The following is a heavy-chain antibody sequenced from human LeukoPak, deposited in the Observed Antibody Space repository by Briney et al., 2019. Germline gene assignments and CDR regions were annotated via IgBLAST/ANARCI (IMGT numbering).Heavy chain of an antibody. CDR2: IWYDGSNK. J-gene: IGHJ6*02. D-gene: IGHD6-13*01. Sequence: GGSLRLSCAASGFTFSSYGMHWVRQAPGKGLEWVAVIWYDGSNKYYAESVKGRFTISRDNSKNTLYLQMNSLRAEDTAVYYCARDVEWNRGTGYSSSWPVYGMDVWGQGTTVTVSS. V-gene: IGHV3-33*01. CDR3: ARDVEWNRGTGYSSSWPVYGMDV. CDR1: GFTFSSYG.